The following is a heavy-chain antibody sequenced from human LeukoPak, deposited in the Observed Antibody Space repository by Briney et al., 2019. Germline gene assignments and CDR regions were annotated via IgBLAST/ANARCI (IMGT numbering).Heavy chain of an antibody. J-gene: IGHJ3*02. CDR3: ARGLPAAMWDAFDI. D-gene: IGHD2-2*01. V-gene: IGHV4-38-2*02. CDR2: IYHSGST. CDR1: GYSISSGYY. Sequence: SETLSLTCTVSGYSISSGYYWGWIRQPPGKGLEWIGSIYHSGSTYYNPSLKSRVTISVDTSKNQFSLKLSSVTAADTAVYYCARGLPAAMWDAFDIWGQGTMVTVSS.